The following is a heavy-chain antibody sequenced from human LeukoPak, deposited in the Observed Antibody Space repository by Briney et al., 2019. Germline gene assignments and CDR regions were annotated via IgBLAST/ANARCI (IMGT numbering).Heavy chain of an antibody. D-gene: IGHD3-16*01. CDR3: ARELFSSDYIWGSYFHQFDY. CDR1: GFTFSSYS. V-gene: IGHV3-48*02. CDR2: ISSISSTI. Sequence: LPGGSLRLSCAASGFTFSSYSMNWVRQAPGKGLEWVSYISSISSTIYYADSVKGRFTISRDNAKNSLYLQMNSLRDEDTAVYYCARELFSSDYIWGSYFHQFDYWGQGTLVTVSS. J-gene: IGHJ4*02.